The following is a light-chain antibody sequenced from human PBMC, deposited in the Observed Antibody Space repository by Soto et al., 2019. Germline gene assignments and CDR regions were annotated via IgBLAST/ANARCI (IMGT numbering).Light chain of an antibody. CDR3: QQYYSTPYT. V-gene: IGKV4-1*01. J-gene: IGKJ2*01. CDR2: GAS. Sequence: DIVMTQSPDSLAVSLGERATINCKSGQSVLYSSKNKNYLAWYQQKAGQPPKLLIFGASTRESGVPDRFSGSGSGTDFTLTTSSLQAEDVAVYYCQQYYSTPYTFGQGTKLEIK. CDR1: QSVLYSSKNKNY.